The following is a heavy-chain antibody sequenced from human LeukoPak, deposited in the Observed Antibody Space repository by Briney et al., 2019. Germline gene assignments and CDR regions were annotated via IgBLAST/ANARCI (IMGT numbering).Heavy chain of an antibody. CDR1: GGSLSNYY. Sequence: SETLSLTCSVSGGSLSNYYWNWIRQPPGKGLEWIGSMYYGGSTNYNPSLKSRVTISVDTSENQFSLKVSSVTTADTAVYYCARHRGSSWYESFDYWGQGILVTVSS. D-gene: IGHD6-13*01. V-gene: IGHV4-59*08. CDR3: ARHRGSSWYESFDY. J-gene: IGHJ4*02. CDR2: MYYGGST.